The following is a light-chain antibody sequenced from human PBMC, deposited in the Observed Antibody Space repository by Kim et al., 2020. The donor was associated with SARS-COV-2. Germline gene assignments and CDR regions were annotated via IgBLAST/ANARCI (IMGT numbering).Light chain of an antibody. Sequence: RATHACTATHSRLGAGYDVHWYQHLPGTVPKLLIFGNPNRPSGVPDRFSGSKSGTTASLAITGLQAEDEAHYYCQSYGSSLTGFVFGTGTKVTVL. J-gene: IGLJ1*01. CDR3: QSYGSSLTGFV. V-gene: IGLV1-40*01. CDR1: HSRLGAGYD. CDR2: GNP.